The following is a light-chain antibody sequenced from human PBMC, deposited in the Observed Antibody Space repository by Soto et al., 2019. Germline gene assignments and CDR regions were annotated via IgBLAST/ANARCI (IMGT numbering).Light chain of an antibody. Sequence: QSPLTNPPSVSGAPGQRVTISCTGSSSNIGAGYPVHWYQQLPGTAPKLLVAGNRPSGVPDRFSVSKSGASASLAITGLQAEDEADYYCQSYDSSLSRRWVFGGGTKVTVL. CDR3: QSYDSSLSRRWV. CDR2: G. CDR1: SSNIGAGYP. J-gene: IGLJ3*02. V-gene: IGLV1-40*03.